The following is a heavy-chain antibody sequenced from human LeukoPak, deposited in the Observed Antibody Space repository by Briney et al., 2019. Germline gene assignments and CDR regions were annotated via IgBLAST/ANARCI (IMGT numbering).Heavy chain of an antibody. CDR2: ISGSSNYI. Sequence: PGGSLRLSCAASGFTFSSYTMNWVRQAPGKGLEWVSFISGSSNYIYYADSVKGRSTISRDNVKNSVYLQMNSLRGEDTAVYYCVRVHSLDYGIDVWGQGTTVTVSS. V-gene: IGHV3-21*01. D-gene: IGHD2-15*01. CDR1: GFTFSSYT. CDR3: VRVHSLDYGIDV. J-gene: IGHJ6*02.